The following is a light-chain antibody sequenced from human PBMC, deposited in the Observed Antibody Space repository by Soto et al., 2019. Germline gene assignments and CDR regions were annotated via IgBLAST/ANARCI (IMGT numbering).Light chain of an antibody. CDR1: NNDVGSYNL. J-gene: IGLJ3*02. Sequence: QSALTQPASMSGSPGQSITISCTGTNNDVGSYNLVSWYQQHPGKAPILIIYEGNKRPSGISNRFSGSKSGSTASLTISGLQAEDESDYYCCSYAGSGTWVFGGGTKLTVL. CDR3: CSYAGSGTWV. V-gene: IGLV2-23*01. CDR2: EGN.